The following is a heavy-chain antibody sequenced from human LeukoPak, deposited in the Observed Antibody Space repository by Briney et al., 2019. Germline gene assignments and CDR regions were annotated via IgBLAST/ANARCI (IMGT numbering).Heavy chain of an antibody. V-gene: IGHV3-53*01. CDR2: IYSGGST. CDR3: AVNVLLWFGELSDPPWFDP. CDR1: GFTISSNY. Sequence: SGGSLRLSCAASGFTISSNYMSWVRQSPGKGLEWVSVIYSGGSTYYADSVKGRFTISRDNSKNTLYLQMNSLRAEDTAVYYCAVNVLLWFGELSDPPWFDPWGQGTLVTVSS. J-gene: IGHJ5*02. D-gene: IGHD3-10*01.